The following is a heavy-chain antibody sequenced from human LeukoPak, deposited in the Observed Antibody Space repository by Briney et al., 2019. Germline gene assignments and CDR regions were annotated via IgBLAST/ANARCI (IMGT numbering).Heavy chain of an antibody. D-gene: IGHD2-21*02. Sequence: GGSLRLSCAASGFTVSKNYMSWVRQAPGKGMEWVSIIYSGGSTYYADSATGRFTISRDNSKSTLYFQMNSLRTEGMAVYYCVKVGMVTPIDYWGEGTLDTVSS. CDR3: VKVGMVTPIDY. CDR1: GFTVSKNY. CDR2: IYSGGST. V-gene: IGHV3-66*01. J-gene: IGHJ4*02.